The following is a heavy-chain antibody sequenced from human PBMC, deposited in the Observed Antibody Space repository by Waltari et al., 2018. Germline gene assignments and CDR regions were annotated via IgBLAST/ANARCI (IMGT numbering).Heavy chain of an antibody. CDR1: RFTFRDYA. V-gene: IGHV3-23*01. CDR3: AKPAGYAYGYGAFHM. CDR2: ISGSADAS. Sequence: EVYLLESGGALVQPGQSLRLSCAASRFTFRDYAMTWVRQAPGKGRGWVSTISGSADASYYADAVKGRFAISRDNSKNTLYLQMNSLRVEDTAKYYCAKPAGYAYGYGAFHMWGQGTTVTVSS. J-gene: IGHJ3*02. D-gene: IGHD5-18*01.